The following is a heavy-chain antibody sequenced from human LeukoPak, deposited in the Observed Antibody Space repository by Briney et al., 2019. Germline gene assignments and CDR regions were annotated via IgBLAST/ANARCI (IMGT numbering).Heavy chain of an antibody. CDR1: GGTFSSYT. D-gene: IGHD3-22*01. CDR3: ARDYYDSSGYYSCSGY. V-gene: IGHV1-69*04. J-gene: IGHJ4*02. CDR2: IIPILGIA. Sequence: SVKVSCKASGGTFSSYTISWVRQAPGQGLEWMGRIIPILGIANYAQKFQGRVTITADKSTSTAYMELSSLRSEDTAVYYCARDYYDSSGYYSCSGYWGQGTLVTVSS.